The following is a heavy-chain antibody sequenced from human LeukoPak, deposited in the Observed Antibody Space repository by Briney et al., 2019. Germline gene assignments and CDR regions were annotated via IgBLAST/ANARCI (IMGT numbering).Heavy chain of an antibody. D-gene: IGHD2-15*01. Sequence: RAGGSLRLSCAASGFTFISYAIHWVRQAPGKGLEWVAVISYDGSNKYYADSVKGRFTISRDNSKNTLYLQMNSLRAEDTAVYYCARDLGAWVVVAANVWGKGTTVTVSS. CDR1: GFTFISYA. V-gene: IGHV3-30*04. CDR3: ARDLGAWVVVAANV. CDR2: ISYDGSNK. J-gene: IGHJ6*04.